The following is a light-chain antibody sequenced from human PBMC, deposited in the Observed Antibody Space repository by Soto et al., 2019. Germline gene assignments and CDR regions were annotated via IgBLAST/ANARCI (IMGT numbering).Light chain of an antibody. Sequence: DIQLTQSPSFLSASVGERVAITCRASQGISSYLAWYQQKPGKAPILLIYAASTLQTGVPSRFSGSGSGTEFSLTISSLQPEDFATYYCQQLHTYPITFGQGTRLEIK. CDR3: QQLHTYPIT. V-gene: IGKV1-9*01. CDR1: QGISSY. CDR2: AAS. J-gene: IGKJ5*01.